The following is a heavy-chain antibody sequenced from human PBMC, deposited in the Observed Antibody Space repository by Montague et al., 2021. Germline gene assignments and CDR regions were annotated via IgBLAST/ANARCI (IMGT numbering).Heavy chain of an antibody. D-gene: IGHD3-10*01. CDR1: SGSIFHAH. Sequence: SETLSLTCTVSSGSIFHAHWSWVRQPPGQGMEWLGSMFYGGATSNNPYLKSRITMSIDTSTNQFSLKLSFVTAADTAVYYCAKQDYFVSGTSYKGFDPWGQGILVTVSS. J-gene: IGHJ5*02. CDR2: MFYGGAT. CDR3: AKQDYFVSGTSYKGFDP. V-gene: IGHV4-59*08.